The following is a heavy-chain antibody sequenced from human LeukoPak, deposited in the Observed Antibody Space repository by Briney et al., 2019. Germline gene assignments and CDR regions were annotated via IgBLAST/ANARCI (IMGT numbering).Heavy chain of an antibody. Sequence: SETLSLTCTVSGGSISSYYWSWIWQPPGKGLEWIGYIYTSGSTNYNPSLKSRVTISVDTSKNRFSLKLSSVTAADTAVYYCARLGGSSWYFDAFDIWGQGTMVTVSS. D-gene: IGHD6-13*01. CDR2: IYTSGST. V-gene: IGHV4-4*09. J-gene: IGHJ3*02. CDR3: ARLGGSSWYFDAFDI. CDR1: GGSISSYY.